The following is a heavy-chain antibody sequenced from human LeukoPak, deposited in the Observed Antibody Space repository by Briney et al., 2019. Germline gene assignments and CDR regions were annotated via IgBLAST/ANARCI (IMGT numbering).Heavy chain of an antibody. CDR2: IYSGGST. D-gene: IGHD3-10*01. V-gene: IGHV3-53*01. CDR3: ARGRVGYYMDV. CDR1: GFTVSSNY. J-gene: IGHJ6*03. Sequence: GGSLRLSXAASGFTVSSNYMSWVRQAPGKGLEWVSVIYSGGSTYYADSVKGRFTISRDNSKNTLYLQMNSLRAEDMAVYYCARGRVGYYMDVWGKGTTVTVSS.